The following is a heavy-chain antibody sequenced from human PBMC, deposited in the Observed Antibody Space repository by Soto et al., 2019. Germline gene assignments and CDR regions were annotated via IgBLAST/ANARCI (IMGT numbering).Heavy chain of an antibody. J-gene: IGHJ4*02. CDR2: MNPNSGNT. CDR3: ARGRLTIFGVVIMSY. Sequence: GASVKVSCKASGYTFTSYDINWVRQATGQGLEWMGWMNPNSGNTGYAQKFQGRVTMTRNTSISTAYMELSSLRSEDTAVYYCARGRLTIFGVVIMSYWGRGTLVTVSS. CDR1: GYTFTSYD. D-gene: IGHD3-3*01. V-gene: IGHV1-8*01.